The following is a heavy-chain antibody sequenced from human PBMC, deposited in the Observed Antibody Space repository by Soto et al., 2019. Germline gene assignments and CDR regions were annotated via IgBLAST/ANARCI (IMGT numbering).Heavy chain of an antibody. J-gene: IGHJ6*02. CDR3: VKDMGQAAVGIRYPYGLDV. Sequence: GGSLRLSCSGSGFTVSSFGMRWVHQAPGKGLEHVSTLSSNGIGTYYADSVKGRFTFSRDTSKNTLYLQMSSLRTEDTAVYYCVKDMGQAAVGIRYPYGLDVWGLGTTVTVSS. CDR1: GFTVSSFG. V-gene: IGHV3-64D*06. D-gene: IGHD6-13*01. CDR2: LSSNGIGT.